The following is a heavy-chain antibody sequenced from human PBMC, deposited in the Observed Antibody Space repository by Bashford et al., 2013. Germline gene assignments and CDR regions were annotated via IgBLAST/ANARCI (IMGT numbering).Heavy chain of an antibody. V-gene: IGHV3-9*01. CDR2: ISWNSGSI. CDR3: AKVQNYYDNSGLTGGLDY. Sequence: GGSLRLSCAASGFTFDDYAMHWVRQGPGKGLEWVSGISWNSGSIGYADSVKGRFTISRDNAKNSLYLQMNSLRAEDTALYYCAKVQNYYDNSGLTGGLDYWGQGTLVTVSS. J-gene: IGHJ4*02. D-gene: IGHD3-22*01. CDR1: GFTFDDYA.